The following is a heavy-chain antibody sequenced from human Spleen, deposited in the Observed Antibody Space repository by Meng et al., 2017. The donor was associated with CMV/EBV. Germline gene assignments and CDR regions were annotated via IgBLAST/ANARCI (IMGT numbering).Heavy chain of an antibody. CDR1: GFTFSSCS. Sequence: GGSLRLSCAASGFTFSSCSMNWVRQAPGKGLEWVSSISSSSSYIYYADSVKGRFTISRDNSKNTLYLQMSSLRADDTAVYYCAKDRIVGASYYFDYWGQGTQVTVSS. CDR3: AKDRIVGASYYFDY. D-gene: IGHD1-26*01. CDR2: ISSSSSYI. V-gene: IGHV3-21*04. J-gene: IGHJ4*02.